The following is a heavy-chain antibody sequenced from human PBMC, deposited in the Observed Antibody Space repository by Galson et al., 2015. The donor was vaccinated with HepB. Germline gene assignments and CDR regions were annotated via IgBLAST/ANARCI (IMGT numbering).Heavy chain of an antibody. J-gene: IGHJ3*02. Sequence: SVKLSCEASGYTFTCYYMHWVRQAPGQGLEWMGWINPNSGGTNYAQKFQGWVTMTRDTSISTAYMELSRLRSDDTAVDYCARGGYSSGWYGVNVAFDIWGQGAMVTVSS. V-gene: IGHV1-2*04. CDR3: ARGGYSSGWYGVNVAFDI. CDR2: INPNSGGT. CDR1: GYTFTCYY. D-gene: IGHD6-19*01.